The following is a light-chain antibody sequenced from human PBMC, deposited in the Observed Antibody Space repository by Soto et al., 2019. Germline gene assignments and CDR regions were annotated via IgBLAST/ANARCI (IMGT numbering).Light chain of an antibody. Sequence: QSVLTQPPSVSAAPGQKVTISCSGTISGLGNSDFSWYQQLPGAAPRLLIYDNNKRPSGIPDRFSGSKSGASATLGITGLQTGDEANYYCGTWHATISAAVFGGGTRLTVL. V-gene: IGLV1-51*01. CDR3: GTWHATISAAV. CDR2: DNN. CDR1: ISGLGNSD. J-gene: IGLJ2*01.